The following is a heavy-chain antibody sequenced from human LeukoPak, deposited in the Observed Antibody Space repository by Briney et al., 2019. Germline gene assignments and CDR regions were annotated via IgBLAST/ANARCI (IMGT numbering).Heavy chain of an antibody. CDR2: IYPGDSDT. V-gene: IGHV5-51*01. CDR1: GYSFTSYW. CDR3: ARDPSPGIAVAGKPYGRFDP. D-gene: IGHD6-19*01. J-gene: IGHJ5*02. Sequence: GESLKISCKGSGYSFTSYWIGWVRQMPGKGLEWMGIIYPGDSDTRYSPSFQGQVTISADKSISTAYLQWSSLKASDTAMYYCARDPSPGIAVAGKPYGRFDPWGQGTLVTVSS.